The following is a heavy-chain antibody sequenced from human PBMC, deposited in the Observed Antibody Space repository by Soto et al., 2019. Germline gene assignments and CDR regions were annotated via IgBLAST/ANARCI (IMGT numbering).Heavy chain of an antibody. D-gene: IGHD3-16*02. CDR2: IYYSGST. CDR3: ASSTFGGVIVY. Sequence: QVQLQESGPGLVKPSETLSLTCTVSGGSISSYYWSWIRQPPGKGLEWIGYIYYSGSTNYNPSPKSRVTISVDTSKNQFSLKLSSVTAADTAVYYCASSTFGGVIVYWGQGTLVTVSS. J-gene: IGHJ4*02. V-gene: IGHV4-59*01. CDR1: GGSISSYY.